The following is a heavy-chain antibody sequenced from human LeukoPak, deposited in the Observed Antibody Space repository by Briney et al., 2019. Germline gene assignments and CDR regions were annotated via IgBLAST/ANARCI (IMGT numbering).Heavy chain of an antibody. D-gene: IGHD3-22*01. CDR3: ARGMSYYYDSSGYYFAFDI. CDR2: IYYSGST. J-gene: IGHJ3*02. V-gene: IGHV4-39*07. CDR1: GGSISSSSYY. Sequence: SETLSLTCTVSGGSISSSSYYWGWIRQPPGKGLEWIGSIYYSGSTYYNPSLKSLVTISVDTSKNQFSLQLSSVTAADTAVYYCARGMSYYYDSSGYYFAFDIWGQGTMVTVSS.